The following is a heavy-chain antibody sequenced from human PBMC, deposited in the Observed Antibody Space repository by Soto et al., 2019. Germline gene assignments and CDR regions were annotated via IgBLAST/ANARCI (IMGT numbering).Heavy chain of an antibody. CDR2: INPNSGGT. CDR3: ARDRRRWNYDILTGYPGWDFDY. V-gene: IGHV1-2*04. D-gene: IGHD3-9*01. J-gene: IGHJ4*02. Sequence: ASVKVSCKASGYTFTGYYMHWVRQAPGQGLEWMGWINPNSGGTNYAQKFQGWVTMTRDTSISTAYMELSRLRSDDTAVYYCARDRRRWNYDILTGYPGWDFDYWGQGTLVTVSS. CDR1: GYTFTGYY.